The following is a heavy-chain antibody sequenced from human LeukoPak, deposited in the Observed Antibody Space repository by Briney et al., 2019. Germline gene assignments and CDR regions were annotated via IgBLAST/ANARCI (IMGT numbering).Heavy chain of an antibody. Sequence: SETLSLTCTVSGGSISSYYWSWIRQPPGKGLEWIGYIYYSGSTNYNPSLKSRVTISVDTSKNQFSLKLSSVTAADTAVYYCASSGYSYGYFDYWGQGTLVTVSS. V-gene: IGHV4-59*08. CDR3: ASSGYSYGYFDY. J-gene: IGHJ4*02. CDR2: IYYSGST. D-gene: IGHD5-18*01. CDR1: GGSISSYY.